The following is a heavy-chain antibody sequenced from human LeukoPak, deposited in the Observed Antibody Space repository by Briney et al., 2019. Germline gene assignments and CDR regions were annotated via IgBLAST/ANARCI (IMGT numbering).Heavy chain of an antibody. V-gene: IGHV3-30*18. CDR2: ISYDGSNK. CDR1: GFTFSSYG. J-gene: IGHJ6*02. Sequence: GGSLRLSCAASGFTFSSYGMHWVRQAPGKGLEWVAVISYDGSNKYYADSVKGRLTISRDNSKNTLYLQMNSLRAEDTAVYYCAKDPSSKGVTKIGYYYYYGMDVWGQGTTVTVSS. CDR3: AKDPSSKGVTKIGYYYYYGMDV. D-gene: IGHD4-17*01.